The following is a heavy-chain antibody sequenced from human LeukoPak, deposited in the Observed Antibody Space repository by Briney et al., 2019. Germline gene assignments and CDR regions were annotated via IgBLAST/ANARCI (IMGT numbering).Heavy chain of an antibody. CDR1: GGSISSYY. D-gene: IGHD3-10*01. Sequence: SETLSLTCTVSGGSISSYYWSWIRQPPGKGLEWIGYIYYSGSTNYNPSLKSRVTISVDTSKNQFSLKLSSVTAADTAVYYCARVAYYYGSGSYMYFDYWGQGTLVTVSS. J-gene: IGHJ4*02. V-gene: IGHV4-59*01. CDR2: IYYSGST. CDR3: ARVAYYYGSGSYMYFDY.